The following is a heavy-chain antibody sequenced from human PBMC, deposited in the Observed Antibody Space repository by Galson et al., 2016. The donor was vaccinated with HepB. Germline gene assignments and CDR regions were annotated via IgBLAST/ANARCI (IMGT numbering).Heavy chain of an antibody. V-gene: IGHV3-53*01. CDR1: GFIVSSNY. J-gene: IGHJ6*02. CDR3: ARDPQYQLTNYYYYGMDV. Sequence: SLRLSCAASGFIVSSNYMTWVRQAPGKGLEWVSIIYISGSTYYADSVKGRFTISRDNSKNTLYLQMNSLRAEDTAVYYCARDPQYQLTNYYYYGMDVWGQGTTVTV. D-gene: IGHD2-2*01. CDR2: IYISGST.